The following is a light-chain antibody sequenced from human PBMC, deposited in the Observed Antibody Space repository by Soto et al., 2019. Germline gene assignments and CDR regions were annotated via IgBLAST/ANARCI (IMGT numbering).Light chain of an antibody. CDR3: QQYSTYPLT. Sequence: AIQLTQSPSSLSASVGDRVTITCRASQGISSALAWYQQKAGKAPKLLIYDASNLETGVPSRFSGSGSGTDFTLTITSLQPEDSATFYCQQYSTYPLTFGGGTKVEIK. V-gene: IGKV1-13*02. CDR2: DAS. CDR1: QGISSA. J-gene: IGKJ4*01.